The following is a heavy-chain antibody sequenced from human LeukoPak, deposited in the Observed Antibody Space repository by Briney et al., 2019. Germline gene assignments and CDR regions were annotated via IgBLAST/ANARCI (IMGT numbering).Heavy chain of an antibody. CDR3: AVTQDYSEYLGGYFDY. V-gene: IGHV1-18*01. CDR1: GYTFTTYA. CDR2: ISTKTGNT. J-gene: IGHJ4*02. D-gene: IGHD4-17*01. Sequence: GASVKVSCKASGYTFTTYAISWVRQAPGQGLEWMGWISTKTGNTNYAQKFQGRVTLTKDTCRSTAYMEFRSMNLDERAVYYCAVTQDYSEYLGGYFDYGGQGSLVTVS.